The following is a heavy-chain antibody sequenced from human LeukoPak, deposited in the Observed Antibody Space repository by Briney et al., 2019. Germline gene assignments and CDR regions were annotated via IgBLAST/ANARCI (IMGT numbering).Heavy chain of an antibody. D-gene: IGHD6-6*01. CDR1: GFIFSSYW. J-gene: IGHJ4*02. CDR3: ARVYSSSYRIDY. V-gene: IGHV3-74*01. Sequence: GGSLRLSCAASGFIFSSYWMHRVRQAPGKGLVWVSRINGDGCSTSYADSVKGQFTIFRDNAKNTLYLQMNSLRAEDTAVYYCARVYSSSYRIDYWGQGTLVTVPS. CDR2: INGDGCST.